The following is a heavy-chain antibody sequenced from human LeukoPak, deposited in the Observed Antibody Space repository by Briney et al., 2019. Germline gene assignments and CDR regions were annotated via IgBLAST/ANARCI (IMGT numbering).Heavy chain of an antibody. Sequence: SETLSLTCTVSGGSISTYYWNWIRQPPGKGLEWIGYIYYSGSTNYNPSLKSRVTISVDTSKNQFSLKLSSETAADTAMYYCARDGSARYYFDYWGQGTLVTVSS. CDR3: ARDGSARYYFDY. CDR2: IYYSGST. J-gene: IGHJ4*02. CDR1: GGSISTYY. V-gene: IGHV4-59*01.